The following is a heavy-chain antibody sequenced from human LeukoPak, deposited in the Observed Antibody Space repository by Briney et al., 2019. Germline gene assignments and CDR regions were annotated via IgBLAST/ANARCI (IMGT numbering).Heavy chain of an antibody. V-gene: IGHV1-18*01. CDR1: GYTFTHHG. CDR2: ISCYNGET. D-gene: IGHD3-22*01. J-gene: IGHJ4*02. Sequence: AASVKVSCKASGYTFTHHGISWVRQAPGQGLEWMGWISCYNGETMYAQNVQGRVTMTTETSTRTAYIELRSLRSDDTAMYYCARDPSNSSGYHAHFDSWGQGTLVTVSS. CDR3: ARDPSNSSGYHAHFDS.